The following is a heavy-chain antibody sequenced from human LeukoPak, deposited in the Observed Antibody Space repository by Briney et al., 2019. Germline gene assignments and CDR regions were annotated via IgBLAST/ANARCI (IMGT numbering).Heavy chain of an antibody. V-gene: IGHV3-13*01. D-gene: IGHD1-1*01. Sequence: PGGALRLSCAASGFTFSDYDMHWVRQATGKVLGWVSAIGTSGDTYYTGSVKGRFTISRENAKNSLYLQMNSLRAGDTAVYYCVRVAKERVGGVYYFDYWGQGTPVTVSS. J-gene: IGHJ4*02. CDR1: GFTFSDYD. CDR3: VRVAKERVGGVYYFDY. CDR2: IGTSGDT.